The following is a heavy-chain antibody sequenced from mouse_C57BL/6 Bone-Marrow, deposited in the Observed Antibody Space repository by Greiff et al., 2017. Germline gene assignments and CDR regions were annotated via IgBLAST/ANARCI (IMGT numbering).Heavy chain of an antibody. CDR3: ARNRAYYSNYYAMDY. CDR1: GFSLTSYG. V-gene: IGHV2-2*01. D-gene: IGHD2-5*01. J-gene: IGHJ4*01. CDR2: IWSGGST. Sequence: VKLVDSGPGLVQPSQSLSITCTVSGFSLTSYGVHWVRQSPGMGLEWLGVIWSGGSTDYNAAFISRLSISKDNSKSQVFFKMNSLQADDTAIYYCARNRAYYSNYYAMDYWGQGTSVTVSS.